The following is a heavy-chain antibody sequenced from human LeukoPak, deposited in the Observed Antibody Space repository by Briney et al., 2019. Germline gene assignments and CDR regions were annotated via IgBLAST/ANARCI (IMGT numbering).Heavy chain of an antibody. CDR1: GFTFSSYW. CDR2: INSDGSST. D-gene: IGHD2-2*01. Sequence: GGSLRLSCAASGFTFSSYWMHWVRQAPGKGLVWVSRINSDGSSTGYADSVKGRFTISRDNAKNTLYLQMNSLRAEDTAVYYCARGVGYCSSTSCYWWFDPWGQGTLVTVSS. J-gene: IGHJ5*02. V-gene: IGHV3-74*01. CDR3: ARGVGYCSSTSCYWWFDP.